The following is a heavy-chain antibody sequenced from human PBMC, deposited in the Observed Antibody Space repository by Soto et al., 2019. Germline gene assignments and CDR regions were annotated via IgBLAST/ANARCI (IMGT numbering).Heavy chain of an antibody. V-gene: IGHV3-33*01. J-gene: IGHJ4*02. Sequence: GGSLRLSCAASGFTFSSYGMHWVRQAPGKGLEWVAVIWYDGSNKYYADSVKGRFTISRDNSKNTLYLQMNSLRAEDTAVYYCARDTCSSTSCYSDYWGQGTLVTVS. CDR1: GFTFSSYG. CDR2: IWYDGSNK. D-gene: IGHD2-2*01. CDR3: ARDTCSSTSCYSDY.